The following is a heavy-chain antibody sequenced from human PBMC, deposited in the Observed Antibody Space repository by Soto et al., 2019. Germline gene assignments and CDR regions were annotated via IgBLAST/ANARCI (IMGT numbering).Heavy chain of an antibody. CDR2: IIPIFGTA. V-gene: IGHV1-69*01. D-gene: IGHD3-10*01. CDR1: GGTFSSYA. J-gene: IGHJ5*02. Sequence: QVQLVQSGAEVKKPGSSVKVSCKASGGTFSSYAISWVRQAPGQGLEWMGGIIPIFGTANYAQKFQGRVTITADEPTSTAYMELSSLRSEDTAVYYRAKSQVGFGPKNWFDPWGQGTLVTVSS. CDR3: AKSQVGFGPKNWFDP.